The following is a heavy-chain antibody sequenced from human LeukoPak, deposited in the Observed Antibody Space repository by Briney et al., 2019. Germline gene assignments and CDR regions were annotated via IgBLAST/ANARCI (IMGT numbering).Heavy chain of an antibody. V-gene: IGHV4-34*01. CDR3: AREGRWLQSPRPFDY. CDR2: INHSGST. J-gene: IGHJ4*02. Sequence: SSETLSLTCAVYGGSLSGYYWSWIRQPPGKGLEWIGEINHSGSTNYNPSLKSRVTISVDTSKNQFSLKLSSVTAADTAVYYCAREGRWLQSPRPFDYWGQGTLVTASS. D-gene: IGHD5-24*01. CDR1: GGSLSGYY.